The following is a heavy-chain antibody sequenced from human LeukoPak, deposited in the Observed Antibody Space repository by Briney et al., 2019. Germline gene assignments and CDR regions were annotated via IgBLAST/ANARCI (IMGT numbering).Heavy chain of an antibody. J-gene: IGHJ4*02. D-gene: IGHD6-13*01. V-gene: IGHV1-2*02. CDR3: ARDTQRIAAAVVLNYFDY. CDR2: INPNSGGT. CDR1: GYTFTGYY. Sequence: ASVKVSCKASGYTFTGYYLHWVRQAPGQGLEWMGWINPNSGGTKYAQRFQGRVTMTRDTSISTAYMELSRLRSDDTAVYYCARDTQRIAAAVVLNYFDYWGQGTLVTVSA.